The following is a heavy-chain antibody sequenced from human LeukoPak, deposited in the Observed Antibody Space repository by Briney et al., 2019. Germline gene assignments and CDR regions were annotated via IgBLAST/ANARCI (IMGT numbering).Heavy chain of an antibody. D-gene: IGHD4-17*01. CDR3: VKGLHYGEAD. V-gene: IGHV3-23*01. J-gene: IGHJ4*02. CDR2: SGSGCST. Sequence: GGSLRLSCAASGFSISSHGMSWVRQAPGQGLELVSVSGSGCSTFYANSVKGRFTVSRDNSKNTVYMQMNSLRADDAAVYYCVKGLHYGEADWGQGTRVTVSS. CDR1: GFSISSHG.